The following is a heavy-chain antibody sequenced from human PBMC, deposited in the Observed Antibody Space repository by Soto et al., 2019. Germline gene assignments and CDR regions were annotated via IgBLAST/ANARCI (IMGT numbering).Heavy chain of an antibody. CDR1: GDYISSSTYY. Sequence: SETLSLTCTVSGDYISSSTYYWGWIRQPPGKGLEWIGCIYHTGTTYYNPSLKSRVTISVDTSKNQFSLKLSSVTAADTAVYYCARPYFSSSSMFDYWGQGTLVTVS. CDR3: ARPYFSSSSMFDY. V-gene: IGHV4-39*01. CDR2: IYHTGTT. J-gene: IGHJ4*02. D-gene: IGHD6-6*01.